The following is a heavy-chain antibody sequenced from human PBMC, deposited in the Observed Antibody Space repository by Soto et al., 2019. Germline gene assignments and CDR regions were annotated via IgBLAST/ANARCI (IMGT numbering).Heavy chain of an antibody. CDR3: VRQPCSSTSCYFDP. CDR2: IFYRGKT. Sequence: SETLSLTCTVSGGSISSYYWSWIRQPPGKGLEWIGYIFYRGKTNYDPSLKSRVTISVDTSKNQFSLKLSSVTAADTAVYYCVRQPCSSTSCYFDPWGQGTLVTVSS. V-gene: IGHV4-59*08. J-gene: IGHJ5*02. D-gene: IGHD2-2*01. CDR1: GGSISSYY.